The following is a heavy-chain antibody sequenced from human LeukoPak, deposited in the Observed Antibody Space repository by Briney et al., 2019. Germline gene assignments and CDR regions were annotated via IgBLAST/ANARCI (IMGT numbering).Heavy chain of an antibody. CDR2: INAGNGNT. CDR3: ARDRGGELLFDY. D-gene: IGHD1-26*01. J-gene: IGHJ4*02. Sequence: ASVKVSCKASGGTFSSYAISWVRQAPGQRLEWMGWINAGNGNTKYSQKFQGRVTITRDTSASTAYMELSSLRSEDTAVYYCARDRGGELLFDYWGQETLVTVSS. V-gene: IGHV1-3*01. CDR1: GGTFSSYA.